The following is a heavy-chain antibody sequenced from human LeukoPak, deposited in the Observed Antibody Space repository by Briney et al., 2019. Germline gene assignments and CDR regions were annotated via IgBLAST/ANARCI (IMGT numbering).Heavy chain of an antibody. J-gene: IGHJ5*02. Sequence: ASVTGSFTASGYTFTSYGGSWVRQAGGQGLEWMGWISDYNGKTNYAQKLHGRVTMTTDTSTRTAYMELRSLRSDDTAVYYCARDFGSYGRDWFDPWGQGTLVTVSS. D-gene: IGHD4-17*01. CDR2: ISDYNGKT. V-gene: IGHV1-18*01. CDR1: GYTFTSYG. CDR3: ARDFGSYGRDWFDP.